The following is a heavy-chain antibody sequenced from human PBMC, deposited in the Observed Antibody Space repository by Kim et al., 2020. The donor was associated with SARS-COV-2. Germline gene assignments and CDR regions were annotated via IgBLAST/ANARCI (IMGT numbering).Heavy chain of an antibody. CDR1: GFTFSTYY. Sequence: GGSLRLSCACSGFTFSTYYFHWVRQAPGKGLEWVAVISSDENTKYYTDSVKGRFSISRDTSKNTFYLQMYSLRPEDTAIYYCSRYAAYEDYFDYWGHGTL. CDR3: SRYAAYEDYFDY. CDR2: ISSDENTK. J-gene: IGHJ4*01. D-gene: IGHD2-8*01. V-gene: IGHV3-30-3*01.